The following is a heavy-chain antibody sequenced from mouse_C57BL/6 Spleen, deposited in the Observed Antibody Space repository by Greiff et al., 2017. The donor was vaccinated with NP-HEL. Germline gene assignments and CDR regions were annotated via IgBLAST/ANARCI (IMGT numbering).Heavy chain of an antibody. J-gene: IGHJ4*01. CDR3: ARWGSTMITTGHYYAMDY. CDR1: GYSFTDYN. Sequence: EVQLQQSGPELVKPGASVKISCKASGYSFTDYNMNWVKQSNGKSLEWIGVINPNYGTTSYNQKFKGKATLTVDQSSSTAYMQLNSLTSEDSAVYYCARWGSTMITTGHYYAMDYWGQGTSVTVSS. CDR2: INPNYGTT. V-gene: IGHV1-39*01. D-gene: IGHD2-4*01.